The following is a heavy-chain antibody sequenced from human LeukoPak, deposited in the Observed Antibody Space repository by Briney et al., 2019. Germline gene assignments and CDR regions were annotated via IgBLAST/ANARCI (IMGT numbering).Heavy chain of an antibody. CDR3: ARVRFLEWLPQYYFDY. V-gene: IGHV4-4*07. CDR1: GSSISSYY. D-gene: IGHD3-3*01. J-gene: IGHJ4*02. Sequence: SETLSLTCTVSGSSISSYYWSWIRQPAGKGLEWIGRIYSSGSTSYNPSLESRVTMSVDTSKNQFSLRLNSVTAADTAVYYCARVRFLEWLPQYYFDYWGQGTLVTASS. CDR2: IYSSGST.